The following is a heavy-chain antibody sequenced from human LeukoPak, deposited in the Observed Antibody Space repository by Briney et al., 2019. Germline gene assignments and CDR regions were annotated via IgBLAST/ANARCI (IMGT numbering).Heavy chain of an antibody. D-gene: IGHD6-6*01. CDR1: GFTFSSYG. Sequence: GGSLRLSCAASGFTFSSYGMHWVRQAPGKGLEWVAVIWYDGSNKYYADSVKGRFTISRDNSKNTLYLQMNSLRAEDTAVYYCARAQEYSSSSGYYYYYGMDVWGQGTTVTVSS. V-gene: IGHV3-33*01. CDR3: ARAQEYSSSSGYYYYYGMDV. J-gene: IGHJ6*02. CDR2: IWYDGSNK.